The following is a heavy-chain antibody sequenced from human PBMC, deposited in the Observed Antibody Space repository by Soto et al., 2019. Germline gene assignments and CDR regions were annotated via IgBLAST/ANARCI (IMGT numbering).Heavy chain of an antibody. Sequence: ESGGGVVQPGRSLRLSCAASGFTFSSYGMHWVRQAPGKGLEWVAVIWYDGSNKYYADSVKGRFTISRDNSKNTLYLQMNSLRAEDTAVYYCAREAGNYDFWSGYYAFDYWGRGTLVTVSS. CDR3: AREAGNYDFWSGYYAFDY. D-gene: IGHD3-3*01. CDR2: IWYDGSNK. CDR1: GFTFSSYG. V-gene: IGHV3-33*01. J-gene: IGHJ4*02.